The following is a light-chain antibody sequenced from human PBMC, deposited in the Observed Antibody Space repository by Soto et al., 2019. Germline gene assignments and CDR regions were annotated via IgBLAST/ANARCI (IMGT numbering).Light chain of an antibody. Sequence: QSALTQPPSASGTPGQRVTISCSGSSSNIGSNYVYWYQQLPGTAPKLLIYSNDQRPSGVPDRFSGSKSGTLASLAISGLRSEDEADYYCAAWDDSLSGRVFGGGTKLTVL. CDR1: SSNIGSNY. CDR2: SND. CDR3: AAWDDSLSGRV. J-gene: IGLJ3*02. V-gene: IGLV1-47*01.